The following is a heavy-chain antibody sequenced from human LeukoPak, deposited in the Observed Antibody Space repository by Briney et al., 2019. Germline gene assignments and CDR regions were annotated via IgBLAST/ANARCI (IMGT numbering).Heavy chain of an antibody. CDR1: GFTFSRYA. V-gene: IGHV3-64*02. D-gene: IGHD3-10*01. Sequence: GGSLRLSCVVSGFTFSRYAMHWVRQAPGKGLEYVSAISGNGGSTYYADSVKGRLTISRDNSKNTLYLQMGSLRAEDMAVYYCARAEGYYYGSGIDYWGQGTLVTVSS. J-gene: IGHJ4*02. CDR3: ARAEGYYYGSGIDY. CDR2: ISGNGGST.